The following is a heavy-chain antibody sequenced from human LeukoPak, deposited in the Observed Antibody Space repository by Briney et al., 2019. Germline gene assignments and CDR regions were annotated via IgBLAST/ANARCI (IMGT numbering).Heavy chain of an antibody. CDR1: GGSISSGSYY. Sequence: SETLSLTCTVSGGSISSGSYYWSWIRQPAGKGLEWIGRIYTSGSTNYNPSLKSRVTISVDTSKNQFSLKLSSVTAADTAVYYCARDLNMVRDNWFDPWGQGTLVTVSS. D-gene: IGHD3-10*01. CDR3: ARDLNMVRDNWFDP. CDR2: IYTSGST. J-gene: IGHJ5*02. V-gene: IGHV4-61*02.